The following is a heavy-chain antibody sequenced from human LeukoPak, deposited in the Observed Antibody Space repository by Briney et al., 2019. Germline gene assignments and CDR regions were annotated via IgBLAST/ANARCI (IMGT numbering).Heavy chain of an antibody. CDR2: IYYSGST. Sequence: SETLSLTCTVSGGSISSYYWSWIRQPPGKGLEWIGYIYYSGSTNYNPSLKSRATISVDTSKNQFSLKLSSVTAADTAVYYCARESNYYYYGMDVWGQGTTVTVSS. CDR3: ARESNYYYYGMDV. J-gene: IGHJ6*02. V-gene: IGHV4-59*01. CDR1: GGSISSYY.